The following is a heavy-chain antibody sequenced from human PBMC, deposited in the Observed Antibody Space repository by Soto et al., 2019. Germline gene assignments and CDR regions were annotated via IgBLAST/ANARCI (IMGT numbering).Heavy chain of an antibody. J-gene: IGHJ5*02. CDR2: INPSGGST. Sequence: ASVKVSCKASGYTFTSYYMHWVRQAPGQGLEWMGIINPSGGSTSYAQKFQGRVTMTRDTSTSTVYMELSSLRSEDTAVYYCARAGGSLVPYYWFDPWGQGTLVTVSS. CDR1: GYTFTSYY. CDR3: ARAGGSLVPYYWFDP. V-gene: IGHV1-46*01. D-gene: IGHD2-2*01.